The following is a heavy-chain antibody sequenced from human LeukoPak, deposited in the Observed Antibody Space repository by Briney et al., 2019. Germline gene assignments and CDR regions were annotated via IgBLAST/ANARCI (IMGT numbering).Heavy chain of an antibody. D-gene: IGHD3-16*01. Sequence: ASVKVSCKTSGYTFTGYYMHWVRQAPGQGLEWMGQMNPNSGDTNYAQKFQGRVTMTRDTSINTAYMELSSLRSDDTAVYYCVPRGDGGFDYWGQGTLITVSS. CDR1: GYTFTGYY. V-gene: IGHV1-2*06. J-gene: IGHJ4*02. CDR3: VPRGDGGFDY. CDR2: MNPNSGDT.